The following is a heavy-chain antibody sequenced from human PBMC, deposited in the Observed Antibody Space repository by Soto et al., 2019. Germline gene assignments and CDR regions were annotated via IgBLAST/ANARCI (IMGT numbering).Heavy chain of an antibody. J-gene: IGHJ4*02. D-gene: IGHD6-19*01. CDR3: TRERGGPGQWLGPFDY. CDR1: GFTFGDYA. V-gene: IGHV3-49*03. Sequence: PGGSLRLSCTASGFTFGDYAMSWFRQAPGKGLEWVGSIRSKAYGGTTEYAASVKGRFTISRDDSKSIAYLQMNSLKTEDTAVYYCTRERGGPGQWLGPFDYWGQGTLVTVSS. CDR2: IRSKAYGGTT.